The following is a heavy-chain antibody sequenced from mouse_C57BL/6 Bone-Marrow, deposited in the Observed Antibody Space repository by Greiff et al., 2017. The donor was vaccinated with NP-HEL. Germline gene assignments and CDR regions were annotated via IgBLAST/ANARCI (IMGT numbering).Heavy chain of an antibody. V-gene: IGHV2-3*01. CDR1: GFSLTSYG. CDR3: AKSSTMITSYYYAMDY. J-gene: IGHJ4*01. Sequence: QVQLQQSGPGLVAPSQSLSITCTVSGFSLTSYGVSWVRQPPGKGLEWLGVIWGDGSTNYHSALIPRLSTSKDNSKSQVFLTLNSLQTDDTATYYCAKSSTMITSYYYAMDYWGQGTSVTVSS. CDR2: IWGDGST. D-gene: IGHD2-4*01.